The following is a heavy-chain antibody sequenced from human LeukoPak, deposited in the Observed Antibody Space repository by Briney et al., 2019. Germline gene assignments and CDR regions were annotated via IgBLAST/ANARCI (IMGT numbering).Heavy chain of an antibody. CDR1: GYSFTGYY. CDR2: INPHSGDT. CDR3: ARSGLRYPYDY. J-gene: IGHJ4*02. D-gene: IGHD2-2*02. Sequence: ASVKVSCKASGYSFTGYYMHWVRQAPGQGLEWMGWINPHSGDTNDAQKFRGRVTLTRDTSISTAYMELSRLRSGDTAIYYCARSGLRYPYDYWGQGTLVTVSS. V-gene: IGHV1-2*02.